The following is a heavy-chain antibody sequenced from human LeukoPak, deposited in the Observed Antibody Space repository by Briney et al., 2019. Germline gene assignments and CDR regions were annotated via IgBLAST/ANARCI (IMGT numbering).Heavy chain of an antibody. CDR3: ASINCSGGSCYFGDLDY. Sequence: GGSLRLSCAASGFTFSDYYMSWIRQAPGEGLEWVSYISSSSSYTNYADSVKGRFTISRDNAKNSLYLQMNSLRAEDTAVYYCASINCSGGSCYFGDLDYWGQGTLVTVSS. D-gene: IGHD2-15*01. CDR2: ISSSSSYT. J-gene: IGHJ4*02. CDR1: GFTFSDYY. V-gene: IGHV3-11*06.